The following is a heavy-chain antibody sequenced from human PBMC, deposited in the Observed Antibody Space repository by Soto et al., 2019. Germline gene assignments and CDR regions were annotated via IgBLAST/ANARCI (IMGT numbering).Heavy chain of an antibody. CDR2: INHSGST. CDR1: GGSFSGYY. Sequence: PSETLSLTCAVYGGSFSGYYWSWIRQPPGKGLEWIGEINHSGSTNYNPSHKSRVTISVDTSKNQFSLKLSSVTAADTAVYYCAICFFGVVITPLNWFHHWVQVTL. V-gene: IGHV4-34*01. CDR3: AICFFGVVITPLNWFHH. J-gene: IGHJ5*02. D-gene: IGHD3-3*02.